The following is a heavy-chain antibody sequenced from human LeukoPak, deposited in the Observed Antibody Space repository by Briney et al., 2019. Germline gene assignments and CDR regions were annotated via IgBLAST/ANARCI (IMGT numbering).Heavy chain of an antibody. Sequence: PGGSLRLSCAASGFTFSSYSMNWVRQAPGKGLEWVSYISSGSSTIYYADSVKGRFTISRDNAKNSLYLQMNSLRAENTAVYYCAKEFYDSSGYYYWAYYGMDVWGQGTTVTVSS. CDR1: GFTFSSYS. J-gene: IGHJ6*02. V-gene: IGHV3-48*04. CDR2: ISSGSSTI. CDR3: AKEFYDSSGYYYWAYYGMDV. D-gene: IGHD3-22*01.